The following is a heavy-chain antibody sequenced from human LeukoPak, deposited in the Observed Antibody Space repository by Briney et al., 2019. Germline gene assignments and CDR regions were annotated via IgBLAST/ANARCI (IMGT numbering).Heavy chain of an antibody. CDR3: TREGYSGYDPKNYFDY. CDR1: GYSISSGYY. V-gene: IGHV4-38-2*02. D-gene: IGHD5-12*01. J-gene: IGHJ4*02. CDR2: IYHSGST. Sequence: SETLSLTCAVSGYSISSGYYWGWIRQPPGQGLEWIGSIYHSGSTYYNPSLKSRVTISVDTSKNQFSLKLSSVTAADTAVYYCTREGYSGYDPKNYFDYWGQGTLVTVSS.